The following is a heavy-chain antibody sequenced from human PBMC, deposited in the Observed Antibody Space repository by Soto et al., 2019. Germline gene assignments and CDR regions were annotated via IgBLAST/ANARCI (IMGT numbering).Heavy chain of an antibody. J-gene: IGHJ6*02. V-gene: IGHV3-33*01. Sequence: GGSLRLSCAASGFTFSSYGMHWVRQAPGKGLEWVAVIWYDGSNKYYADSVKGRFTISRDNSKNTLYLQMNSLRAEDTAVYYCARDRLSTIFGVVPSGMDVWGQGTTVTVSS. CDR3: ARDRLSTIFGVVPSGMDV. CDR1: GFTFSSYG. D-gene: IGHD3-3*01. CDR2: IWYDGSNK.